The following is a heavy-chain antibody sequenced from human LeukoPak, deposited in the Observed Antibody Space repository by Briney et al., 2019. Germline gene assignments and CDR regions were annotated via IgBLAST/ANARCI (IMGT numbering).Heavy chain of an antibody. D-gene: IGHD5-18*01. CDR1: GFIVSSNY. J-gene: IGHJ3*02. CDR3: ARDSGLGYSSAFDI. Sequence: GGSLRLSCAASGFIVSSNYMSWVRQAPGKGLEWVSVIYSGGSTYYADSVKGRFTISRDNSKNTLYLQMNSLRAEDTAVYYCARDSGLGYSSAFDIWGQGTMVTVSS. V-gene: IGHV3-66*01. CDR2: IYSGGST.